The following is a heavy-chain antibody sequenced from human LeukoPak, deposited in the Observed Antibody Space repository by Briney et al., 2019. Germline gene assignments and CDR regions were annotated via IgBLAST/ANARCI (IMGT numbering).Heavy chain of an antibody. CDR3: TRQKDAGTFDY. CDR1: GFTFSGSA. D-gene: IGHD1-1*01. Sequence: GSLRLSCAASGFTFSGSAMHWVRQASGKGLEWVGRIRSKANSYATAYAASVKGRFTISRDDSKNTAYLQMNSLKTEDTAVYYCTRQKDAGTFDYWGQGTLVTVSS. J-gene: IGHJ4*02. CDR2: IRSKANSYAT. V-gene: IGHV3-73*01.